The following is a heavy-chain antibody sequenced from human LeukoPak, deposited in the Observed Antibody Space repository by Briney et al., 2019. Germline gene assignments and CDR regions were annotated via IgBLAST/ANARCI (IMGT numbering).Heavy chain of an antibody. V-gene: IGHV3-48*03. CDR1: GFTFSSYE. D-gene: IGHD5-24*01. CDR2: ISSSDSTI. J-gene: IGHJ4*02. Sequence: GGSLRLSCAASGFTFSSYEMNWVRQAPGKGLEWVSYISSSDSTIYYADSVKGRFTISRNNAKNSLYLQMNSLRAGDTAVYYCARTIEMATISYFDYWGQGTLVTVSS. CDR3: ARTIEMATISYFDY.